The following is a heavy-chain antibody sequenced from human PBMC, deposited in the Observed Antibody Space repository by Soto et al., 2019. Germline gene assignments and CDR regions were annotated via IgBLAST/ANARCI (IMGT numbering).Heavy chain of an antibody. V-gene: IGHV5-51*01. J-gene: IGHJ6*02. CDR1: GYSFTSYW. Sequence: GESLKISCKGSGYSFTSYWIGWVRHMPGKGLEWMGIIYPGDSDTRYSPSFQGQVTISADKSISTAYLQWSSLKASDTAMYYCARHVPPRVTSPDGGMDAGGQGTTVTVSS. D-gene: IGHD2-2*01. CDR3: ARHVPPRVTSPDGGMDA. CDR2: IYPGDSDT.